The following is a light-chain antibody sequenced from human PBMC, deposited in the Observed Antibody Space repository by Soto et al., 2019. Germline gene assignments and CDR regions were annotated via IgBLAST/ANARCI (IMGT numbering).Light chain of an antibody. V-gene: IGKV1-5*03. CDR3: QQYHTSSIT. CDR1: QTISSW. CDR2: KAS. Sequence: DIQMTQSPSTLSGSVSARVTITCRASQTISSWLAWYQQKPGKAPKLLIYKASTLKSGVPSRFSGSGSGTEFTLTISSLQPDDCATYDCQQYHTSSITCGQGTRREI. J-gene: IGKJ5*01.